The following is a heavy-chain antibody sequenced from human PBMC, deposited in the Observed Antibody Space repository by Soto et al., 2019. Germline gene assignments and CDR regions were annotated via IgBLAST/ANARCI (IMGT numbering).Heavy chain of an antibody. CDR3: SRRPTNYYGSGSYGIDAFDI. CDR2: INSDGSST. Sequence: EVQLVESGGGLVQPGGSLRLSCASSGFTFSSYWMHWVRQAPGKGLVWVSGINSDGSSTSYADSVKGRFTISRDNAKNTLYLQMNSLRDEDTAVYYWSRRPTNYYGSGSYGIDAFDIWGQGTKVTLSS. CDR1: GFTFSSYW. J-gene: IGHJ3*02. V-gene: IGHV3-74*01. D-gene: IGHD3-10*01.